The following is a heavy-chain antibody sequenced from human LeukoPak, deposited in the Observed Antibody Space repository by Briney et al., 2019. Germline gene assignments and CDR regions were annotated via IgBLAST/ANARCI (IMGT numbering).Heavy chain of an antibody. CDR1: GGSFSGYY. V-gene: IGHV4-34*01. CDR2: INHSGST. Sequence: SSETLSLTCAVYGGSFSGYYWSWIRQPPGKGLEWIGEINHSGSTNYNPSLKSRVTISVDTSNNQISLRLISVTATDTAMYYCARQTGSGLFTLPGGQGTLVTVSS. CDR3: ARQTGSGLFTLP. J-gene: IGHJ4*02. D-gene: IGHD3/OR15-3a*01.